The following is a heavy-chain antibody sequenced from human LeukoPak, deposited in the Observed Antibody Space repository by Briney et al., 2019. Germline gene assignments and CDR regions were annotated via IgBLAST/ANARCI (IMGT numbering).Heavy chain of an antibody. V-gene: IGHV1-18*01. J-gene: IGHJ5*01. CDR1: TSR. CDR3: ARDLWNFYDDSGYNRDFDS. CDR2: IGTYGGDT. D-gene: IGHD3-22*01. Sequence: TSRISWVRQAPGQGLEWMGWIGTYGGDTYYAQKFQGRITVTTDTSTSTVYMELRNLRSDDTAVYHCARDLWNFYDDSGYNRDFDSWGQGTLVTVSS.